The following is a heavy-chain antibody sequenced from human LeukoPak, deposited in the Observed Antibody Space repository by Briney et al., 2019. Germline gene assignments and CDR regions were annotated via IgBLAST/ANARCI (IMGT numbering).Heavy chain of an antibody. Sequence: PSQTLSLTCTVSGYSISTSYYWGWIRQSPGKGPEWIGSVYYSGTTYYNSALQSRVTLSEDTSNNQFSLTLRSVTAADTAMYYCARHKLNRILNWFDPWGQGILVTVSS. J-gene: IGHJ5*02. CDR3: ARHKLNRILNWFDP. V-gene: IGHV4-39*01. D-gene: IGHD2-15*01. CDR2: VYYSGTT. CDR1: GYSISTSYY.